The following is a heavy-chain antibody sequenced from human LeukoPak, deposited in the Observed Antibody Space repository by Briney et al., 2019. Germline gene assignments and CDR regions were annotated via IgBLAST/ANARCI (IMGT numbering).Heavy chain of an antibody. V-gene: IGHV3-64*01. Sequence: TGGSLRLSCAASGFTFSNAWTSWVRQAPGKGLEYVSAISHNGGSTYYANSVKGRFTISRDNSKNTLYLQMGSLRAEDMAVYYCAKDDYWGQGTLVTVSS. CDR3: AKDDY. J-gene: IGHJ4*02. CDR2: ISHNGGST. CDR1: GFTFSNAW.